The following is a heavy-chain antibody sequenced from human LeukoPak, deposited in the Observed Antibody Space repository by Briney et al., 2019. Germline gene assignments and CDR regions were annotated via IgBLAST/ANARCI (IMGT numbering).Heavy chain of an antibody. CDR2: IKPDGSEK. CDR3: APYSSSSGWLDP. J-gene: IGHJ5*02. CDR1: GFPFSTYW. D-gene: IGHD6-6*01. Sequence: PGGSLRLSCAASGFPFSTYWMSWVRQAPGKGLEWVANIKPDGSEKHYVDSVKGRFTISRDNAKDSLYLQMNSLRAEDTAVYFCAPYSSSSGWLDPWGQGTLVTVSS. V-gene: IGHV3-7*01.